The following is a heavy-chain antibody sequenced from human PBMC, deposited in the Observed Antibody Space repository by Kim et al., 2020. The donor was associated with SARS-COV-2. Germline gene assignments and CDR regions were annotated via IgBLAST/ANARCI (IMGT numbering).Heavy chain of an antibody. Sequence: YYLPSLKGRVTISVDTSKNQFSLKLSSVTAADTAVYYCARKYSGNSAFDIWGQGTMVTVSS. J-gene: IGHJ3*02. V-gene: IGHV4-31*02. CDR3: ARKYSGNSAFDI. D-gene: IGHD5-12*01.